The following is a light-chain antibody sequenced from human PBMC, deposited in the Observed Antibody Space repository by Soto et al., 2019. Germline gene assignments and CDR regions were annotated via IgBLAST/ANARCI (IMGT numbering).Light chain of an antibody. J-gene: IGLJ1*01. Sequence: QSVLTQPASVSGSPGQSITISCTGTSSDVGGYNYVSWYQQHPGKAPKLMIYDVNNRPSGVSNRFSGSKSGNTASLTISGLQAKDEADYYCSSYTSSSAYVFGTGTKLTVL. CDR3: SSYTSSSAYV. V-gene: IGLV2-14*03. CDR2: DVN. CDR1: SSDVGGYNY.